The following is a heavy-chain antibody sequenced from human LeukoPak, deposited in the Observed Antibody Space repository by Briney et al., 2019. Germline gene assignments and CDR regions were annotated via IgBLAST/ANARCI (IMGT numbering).Heavy chain of an antibody. D-gene: IGHD6-19*01. V-gene: IGHV3-21*01. CDR2: ISSSSSYI. CDR3: AGQYSSGWYADY. Sequence: GGSLRLSCAASGFTFSSYSMNWVRQAPGKGLEWVSSISSSSSYIYYADSVKGRFTISRDNSKNTLYLQMNSLRAEDTAVYYCAGQYSSGWYADYWGQGTLVTVSS. J-gene: IGHJ4*02. CDR1: GFTFSSYS.